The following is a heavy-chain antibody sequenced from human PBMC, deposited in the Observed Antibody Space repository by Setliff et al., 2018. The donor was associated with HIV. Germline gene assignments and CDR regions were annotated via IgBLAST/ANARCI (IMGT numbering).Heavy chain of an antibody. V-gene: IGHV2-5*02. CDR3: AHINRVAYVNIKYYFDY. CDR2: IYWDDDK. CDR1: GFSLSTNGVG. D-gene: IGHD3-10*01. J-gene: IGHJ4*02. Sequence: VSGPTLVNPTQTLTLTCTFSGFSLSTNGVGVGWIRQPPGKALEWLALIYWDDDKRYSPSLKTRLTITKDTSKNQVVLTMTNMDPVDTATYYCAHINRVAYVNIKYYFDYWGQGTLVTVSS.